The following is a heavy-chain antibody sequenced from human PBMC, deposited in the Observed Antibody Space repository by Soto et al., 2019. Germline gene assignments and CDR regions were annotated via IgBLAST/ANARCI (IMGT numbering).Heavy chain of an antibody. CDR2: IRGDGSST. CDR1: GFTFSFYW. J-gene: IGHJ4*02. Sequence: EVQLVESGGGLVQPGGSLRLSCAASGFTFSFYWMHWVRQAPGKGLVWVSSIRGDGSSTSYADSLKGRFTISRDNAKNTVYVQMNSLRVEDTAVYYCARGVSSGWDYYFDYWGQGTLVTVSS. V-gene: IGHV3-74*01. CDR3: ARGVSSGWDYYFDY. D-gene: IGHD6-19*01.